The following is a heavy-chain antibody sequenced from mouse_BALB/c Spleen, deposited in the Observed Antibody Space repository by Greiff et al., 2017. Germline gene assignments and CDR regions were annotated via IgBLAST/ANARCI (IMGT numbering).Heavy chain of an antibody. D-gene: IGHD1-1*01. CDR1: GFNIKDTY. Sequence: VQLQQSGAELVKPGASVKLSCTASGFNIKDTYMHWVKQRPEQGLEWIGRIDPANGNTKYDPKFQGKATITADTSSNTAYLQLSSLTSEDTAVYYCASFITTGFDCWGQGTTLTVSS. CDR3: ASFITTGFDC. J-gene: IGHJ2*01. CDR2: IDPANGNT. V-gene: IGHV14-3*02.